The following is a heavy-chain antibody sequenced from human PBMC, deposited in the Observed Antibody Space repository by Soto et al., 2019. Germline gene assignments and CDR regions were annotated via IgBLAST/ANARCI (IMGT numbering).Heavy chain of an antibody. D-gene: IGHD3-9*01. J-gene: IGHJ4*02. Sequence: GGSLRLSCAASGFTFSSYGMSWVRQAPGKGLEWVSAISGSGGSTYYADSVKGRFTISRDNSKNTLYLQMNSLRAEDTAVYYCAKDMTRYFDWPGAYYFDYWGQGTLVTVSS. CDR2: ISGSGGST. CDR3: AKDMTRYFDWPGAYYFDY. V-gene: IGHV3-23*01. CDR1: GFTFSSYG.